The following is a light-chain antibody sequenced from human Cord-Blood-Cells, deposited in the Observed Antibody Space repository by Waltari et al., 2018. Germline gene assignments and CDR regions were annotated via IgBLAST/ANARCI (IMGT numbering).Light chain of an antibody. CDR2: GAS. V-gene: IGKV3-15*01. CDR3: QQYNNWPPLT. J-gene: IGKJ4*01. Sequence: ELVMTQSPATLSVSPGERATLSCRASQSVRSNLARYQQKPGQAPRLLIYGASTRATGIPARFSGSGSGTEFTLTISSLQSEDFAVYYCQQYNNWPPLTFGGGTKVEIK. CDR1: QSVRSN.